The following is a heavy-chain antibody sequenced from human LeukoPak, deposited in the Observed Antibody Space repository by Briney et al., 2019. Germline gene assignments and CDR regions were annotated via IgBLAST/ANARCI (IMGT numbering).Heavy chain of an antibody. J-gene: IGHJ6*02. V-gene: IGHV1-69*04. CDR2: IIPILGIA. CDR1: GGTFSSYA. CDR3: ASAIVVVPAAMQGGLDYYYGMDV. Sequence: SVKVSCKASGGTFSSYAISWVRQAPGQGLEWMGRIIPILGIANYAQKFQGRVTITADKSTSTAYMELSSLRSEDTAVYYCASAIVVVPAAMQGGLDYYYGMDVWGQGTTVTVSS. D-gene: IGHD2-2*01.